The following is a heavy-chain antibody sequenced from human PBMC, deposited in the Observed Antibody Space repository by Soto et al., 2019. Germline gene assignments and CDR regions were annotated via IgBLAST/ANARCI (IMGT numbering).Heavy chain of an antibody. CDR1: GYTFTGYY. Sequence: ASVKVSCKASGYTFTGYYMHWVRQAPGQVLEWMGWINPNSGGTNYAQKFQGRVTMTRDTSISTAYMELSRLRSDDTAVYYCARPTYYYDSSGYYYPYGMDVWGQGTTVTVSS. CDR3: ARPTYYYDSSGYYYPYGMDV. D-gene: IGHD3-22*01. J-gene: IGHJ6*02. CDR2: INPNSGGT. V-gene: IGHV1-2*02.